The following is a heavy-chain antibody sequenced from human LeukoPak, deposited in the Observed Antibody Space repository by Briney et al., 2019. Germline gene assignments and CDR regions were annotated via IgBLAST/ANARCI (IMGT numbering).Heavy chain of an antibody. CDR3: ARRSVAGYFDY. Sequence: LETLSLTCAVYGGSFSGYYWSWIRQPPGKGLEWIGEINHSGSTNYNPSLKSRVTISVDTSKNQFSLKLSSVTAADTAVYYCARRSVAGYFDYWGQGTLVTVSS. CDR2: INHSGST. V-gene: IGHV4-34*01. J-gene: IGHJ4*02. D-gene: IGHD6-19*01. CDR1: GGSFSGYY.